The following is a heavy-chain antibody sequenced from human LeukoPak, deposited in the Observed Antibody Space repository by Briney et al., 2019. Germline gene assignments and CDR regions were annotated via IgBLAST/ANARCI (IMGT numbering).Heavy chain of an antibody. Sequence: GGSLRLSCTTSGFNFGDYNMKWVRQAPGKGLEWVGYIRAKTHDGTADYAASVKGRFTISRDDSKSIAYLQMTGLKSEDTAVYYCTRGQLYPYGPEFDSWGQGTLVTVSS. CDR2: IRAKTHDGTA. CDR1: GFNFGDYN. CDR3: TRGQLYPYGPEFDS. D-gene: IGHD3-10*01. V-gene: IGHV3-49*04. J-gene: IGHJ4*02.